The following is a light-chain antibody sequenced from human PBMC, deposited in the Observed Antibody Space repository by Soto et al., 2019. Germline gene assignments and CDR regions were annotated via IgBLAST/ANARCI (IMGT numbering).Light chain of an antibody. CDR2: GAS. V-gene: IGKV3-20*01. J-gene: IGKJ1*01. Sequence: VLTQSPGTRVLYGRERSPLSFRASQSVSNNYLAWYQQKPGQAPRLLIYGASNRATGIPDRFSGSGSGTDFTLTICRLDPEAFAVYYCEQYGASGTVGRGTKVDIK. CDR1: QSVSNNY. CDR3: EQYGASGT.